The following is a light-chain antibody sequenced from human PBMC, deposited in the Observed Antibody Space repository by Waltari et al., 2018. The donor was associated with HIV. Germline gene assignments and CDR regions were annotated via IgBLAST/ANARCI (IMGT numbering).Light chain of an antibody. CDR1: SSDVGGYNF. Sequence: QSALTQPASVSGSPGQSITISCTGSSSDVGGYNFVSWYQQHPGKAPRVLIYDVTTRPSVVSARFSGSRSGDTASLTISGLQPEDEADYYCESYTSTSVWVFGGGTRLTVL. V-gene: IGLV2-14*03. CDR3: ESYTSTSVWV. J-gene: IGLJ3*02. CDR2: DVT.